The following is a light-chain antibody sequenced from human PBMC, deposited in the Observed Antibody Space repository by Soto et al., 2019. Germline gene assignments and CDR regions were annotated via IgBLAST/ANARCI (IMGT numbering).Light chain of an antibody. J-gene: IGKJ4*01. CDR2: DAS. V-gene: IGKV1-33*01. CDR3: QQYDPIGVT. CDR1: QDISNY. Sequence: DIQMTQSPSSLSASVGDRVTITCQASQDISNYLNWYQQKPGKAPKLLIYDASNLETGVPSRFSGSGSGTDFTFTISSLQPEDIATYYCQQYDPIGVTFGGGTKVEIK.